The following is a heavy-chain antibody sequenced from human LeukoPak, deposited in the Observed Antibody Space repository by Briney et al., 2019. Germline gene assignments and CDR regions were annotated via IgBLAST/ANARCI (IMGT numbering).Heavy chain of an antibody. J-gene: IGHJ4*02. Sequence: PGGSLRLSCAASGFTFSSYAMSWVRQAPGKGLEWVSAISGSGGSTYYADSVKGRFTISRDNSKNTLYLQMNSLRAEDTAVYYCATGTVWWYYFDYWGQGTLVTVSS. CDR3: ATGTVWWYYFDY. CDR2: ISGSGGST. V-gene: IGHV3-23*01. D-gene: IGHD2-8*02. CDR1: GFTFSSYA.